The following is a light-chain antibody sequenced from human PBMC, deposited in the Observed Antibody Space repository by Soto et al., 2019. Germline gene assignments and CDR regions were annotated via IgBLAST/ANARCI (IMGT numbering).Light chain of an antibody. CDR1: SSDVGGYNY. CDR3: SPYAGSNNFVV. V-gene: IGLV2-8*01. CDR2: EVS. Sequence: QSVLTQPPSASGSPGQSVTISCTGTSSDVGGYNYVSWYQQHPGKAPKLMIYEVSKRPSGVPDRFSGSKSGNTASLTVSGLQAEDEADYYCSPYAGSNNFVVFGTGTKVTV. J-gene: IGLJ1*01.